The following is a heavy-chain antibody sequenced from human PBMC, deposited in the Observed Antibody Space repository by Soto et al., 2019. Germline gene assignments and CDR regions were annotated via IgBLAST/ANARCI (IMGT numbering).Heavy chain of an antibody. CDR2: IDRSGGST. V-gene: IGHV3-23*01. Sequence: EVQLLESGGGLVQPGGSLRLSCTASGFIFDTYGMDWVRQAPGKGREWVSAIDRSGGSTYYANFAKGRFTISRDSSKNMLYLQMNSLRAEDTAIYYCAKELGHARPFDFWGQGTLVTVSS. D-gene: IGHD6-6*01. CDR3: AKELGHARPFDF. J-gene: IGHJ4*02. CDR1: GFIFDTYG.